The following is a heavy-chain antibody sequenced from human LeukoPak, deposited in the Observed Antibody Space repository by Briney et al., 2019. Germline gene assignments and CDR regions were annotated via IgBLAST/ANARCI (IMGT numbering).Heavy chain of an antibody. CDR1: GYSISSGYY. CDR2: IYHSGST. D-gene: IGHD2-2*01. Sequence: SETLSLTCAVSGYSISSGYYWGWIRQPPGKGLEWIGSIYHSGSTYYNPSLKSRVTISVDTSKIQFSLKLSSVTAADTAVYYCAASVVVPAAMIRFDPWGQGTLVTVSS. J-gene: IGHJ5*02. CDR3: AASVVVPAAMIRFDP. V-gene: IGHV4-38-2*01.